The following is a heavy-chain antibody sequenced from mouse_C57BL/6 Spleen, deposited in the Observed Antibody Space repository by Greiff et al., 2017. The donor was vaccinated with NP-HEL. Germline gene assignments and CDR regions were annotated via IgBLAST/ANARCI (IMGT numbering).Heavy chain of an antibody. J-gene: IGHJ3*01. CDR2: IDPSDSYT. D-gene: IGHD4-1*01. V-gene: IGHV1-69*01. Sequence: VQLKQPGAELVMPGASVKLSCKASGYTFTSYWMHWVKQRPGQGLEWIGEIDPSDSYTNYNQKFKGKSTLTVDKSSSTAYMQLSSLTSEDSAVYYCARLGSTRFAYWGQGTLVTVSA. CDR1: GYTFTSYW. CDR3: ARLGSTRFAY.